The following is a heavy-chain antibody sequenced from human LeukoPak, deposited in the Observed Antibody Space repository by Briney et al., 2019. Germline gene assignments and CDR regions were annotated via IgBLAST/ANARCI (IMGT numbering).Heavy chain of an antibody. D-gene: IGHD3-10*01. CDR3: ARAPRLYGSGSYLDY. CDR2: IWYDGNNK. CDR1: GLAFSSFA. J-gene: IGHJ4*02. Sequence: GGSLRLSCAASGLAFSSFAMHWVRQAPGKGLEWVAVIWYDGNNKYYAESVKGRFTISRDNSNNTLYLQMNSLRAEDTAVYYCARAPRLYGSGSYLDYWGQGILVTVSS. V-gene: IGHV3-33*01.